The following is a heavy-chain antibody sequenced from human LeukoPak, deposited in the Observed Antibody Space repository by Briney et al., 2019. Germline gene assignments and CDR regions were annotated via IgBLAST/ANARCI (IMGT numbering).Heavy chain of an antibody. Sequence: SETLSLTCSVSGGSVSSANYYWSWVRQPPGKGLEWIGYIYYSGSTNYNPSLKSRVTISVDTSKNQFSLKLSSVTAADTAVYYCASYSYYYDSSGYFDYWGQGTLVTVSS. D-gene: IGHD3-22*01. J-gene: IGHJ4*02. CDR3: ASYSYYYDSSGYFDY. V-gene: IGHV4-61*01. CDR2: IYYSGST. CDR1: GGSVSSANYY.